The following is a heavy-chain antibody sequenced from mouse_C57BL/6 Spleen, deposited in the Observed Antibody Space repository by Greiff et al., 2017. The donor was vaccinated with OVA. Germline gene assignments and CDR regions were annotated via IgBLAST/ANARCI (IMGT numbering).Heavy chain of an antibody. Sequence: EVKVEESGGGLVKPGGSLKLSCAASGFTFSSYAMSWVRQTPEKRLEWVATISDGGSYTYYPDNVKGRFTISRDNAKNNLYLQMSHLKSEDTAMYYCAREDYYGARYFDVWGTGTTVTVSS. CDR1: GFTFSSYA. J-gene: IGHJ1*03. CDR3: AREDYYGARYFDV. CDR2: ISDGGSYT. D-gene: IGHD1-2*01. V-gene: IGHV5-4*01.